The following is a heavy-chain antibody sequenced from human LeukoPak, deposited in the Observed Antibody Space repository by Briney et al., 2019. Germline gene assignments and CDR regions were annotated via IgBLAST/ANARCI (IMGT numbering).Heavy chain of an antibody. V-gene: IGHV1-24*01. Sequence: ASVKVSCTVSGYTLTELSMHWVRQAPGKGLEWMGGFDPEDGETIYAQKCQGRVTMTEDTYTDTTYMELSSLRSEDTAVYYCATDLLRMVVATLWRDYWGQGTLVTVSS. CDR1: GYTLTELS. CDR2: FDPEDGET. CDR3: ATDLLRMVVATLWRDY. J-gene: IGHJ4*02. D-gene: IGHD2-15*01.